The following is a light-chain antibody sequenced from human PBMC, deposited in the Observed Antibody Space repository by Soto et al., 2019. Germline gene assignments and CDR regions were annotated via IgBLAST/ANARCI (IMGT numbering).Light chain of an antibody. V-gene: IGKV3-20*01. CDR3: QQYGSSPRYS. CDR2: AVS. Sequence: DIVLTQSPGTLSLSPGERATLSCRASQSVDSRYLAWYQRKPGQAPRLLIYAVSSRATGIPDRFSGSGSGTGFTLSISRLEPEDFAYYYCQQYGSSPRYSFGQGTKLEIK. CDR1: QSVDSRY. J-gene: IGKJ2*03.